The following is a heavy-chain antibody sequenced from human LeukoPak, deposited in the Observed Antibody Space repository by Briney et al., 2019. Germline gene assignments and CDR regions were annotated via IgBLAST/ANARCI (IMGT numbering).Heavy chain of an antibody. Sequence: SETLSLTCAVYGGSFSGYYWSWIRQPPGKGLEWIGEINHSGSTNYNPSLKSRVTISVDTSKNQFSLKLSSVTAADTAVYYCATRYSSGWYRYFDYWGQGTLVTVSS. CDR2: INHSGST. J-gene: IGHJ4*02. CDR1: GGSFSGYY. V-gene: IGHV4-34*01. CDR3: ATRYSSGWYRYFDY. D-gene: IGHD6-19*01.